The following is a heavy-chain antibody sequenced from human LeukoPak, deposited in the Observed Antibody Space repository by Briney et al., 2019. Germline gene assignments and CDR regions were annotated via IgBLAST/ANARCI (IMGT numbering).Heavy chain of an antibody. CDR1: GFTVSSNY. J-gene: IGHJ4*02. D-gene: IGHD3-22*01. CDR3: ARGDYYDGSGYYSPPGDY. Sequence: PGGSLRLSCAASGFTVSSNYMNWVRQAPGKGLEWVSVIYSDGSTYYADFVKGRFTISRDNAKNSLYLQMNSLRAEDTAVYYCARGDYYDGSGYYSPPGDYWGQGTLVTVSS. V-gene: IGHV3-53*01. CDR2: IYSDGST.